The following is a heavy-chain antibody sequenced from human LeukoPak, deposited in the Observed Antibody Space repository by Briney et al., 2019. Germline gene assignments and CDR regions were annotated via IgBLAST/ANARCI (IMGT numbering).Heavy chain of an antibody. Sequence: SETLSLTCTVSGGSISSYYWSWIRQPPGKGLEWIGYIYYSGSTNYNPSLKSRVTISVDTSKNRFSLKLSSVTAADTAVYYCARLRESYSSSWFFDYWGQGTLVTVSS. CDR3: ARLRESYSSSWFFDY. V-gene: IGHV4-59*01. J-gene: IGHJ4*02. CDR1: GGSISSYY. CDR2: IYYSGST. D-gene: IGHD6-13*01.